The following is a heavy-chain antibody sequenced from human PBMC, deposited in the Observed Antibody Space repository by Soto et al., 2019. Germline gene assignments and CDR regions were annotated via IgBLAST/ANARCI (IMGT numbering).Heavy chain of an antibody. Sequence: QVQLQESGPGLVKPSETLSLTCTVSSDSIAGENWWSWVRQPPGMGLEWIGEIFHTGGTNYNPSLKGRVTMEVDKSKNQFSLKLISATAADTAVYYCARVFSSGSGWMYYFDFWGQGTLFSVSS. CDR2: IFHTGGT. CDR1: SDSIAGENW. V-gene: IGHV4-4*02. CDR3: ARVFSSGSGWMYYFDF. J-gene: IGHJ4*02. D-gene: IGHD6-25*01.